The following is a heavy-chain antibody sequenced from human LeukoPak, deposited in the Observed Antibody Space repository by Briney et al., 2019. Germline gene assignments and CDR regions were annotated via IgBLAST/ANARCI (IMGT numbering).Heavy chain of an antibody. D-gene: IGHD1-26*01. Sequence: GGSLRLSCAASGFTFTDYWMTWVRQVPGKGQEWVANINRAGIESYYVDSVKGRLTISRDNAEKSLYLQMDSLRVDDTAVYYCARVGTWELQRVFDNWGQGTLVTVSS. CDR1: GFTFTDYW. CDR3: ARVGTWELQRVFDN. V-gene: IGHV3-7*01. CDR2: INRAGIES. J-gene: IGHJ4*02.